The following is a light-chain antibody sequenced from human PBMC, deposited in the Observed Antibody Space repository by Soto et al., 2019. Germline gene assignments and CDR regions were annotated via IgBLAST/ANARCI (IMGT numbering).Light chain of an antibody. CDR2: EAL. V-gene: IGKV3-11*01. CDR3: QQRNNLPLT. J-gene: IGKJ4*02. CDR1: RRISTY. Sequence: ETVLTQSPATLSLSPGERATLSCRASRRISTYLAWYQQKPGQAPRLLIYEALNRATGIPARFSGSGSGTDFTLTISSLEPEDFAVYYSQQRNNLPLTFGGGTKVEIK.